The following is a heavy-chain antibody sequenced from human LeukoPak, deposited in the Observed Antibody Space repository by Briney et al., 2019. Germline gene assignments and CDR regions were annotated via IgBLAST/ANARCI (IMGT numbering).Heavy chain of an antibody. CDR2: INQDGSDR. CDR1: GFSFNTFW. D-gene: IGHD3-10*01. V-gene: IGHV3-7*03. J-gene: IGHJ3*01. Sequence: GGSLRLSCAASGFSFNTFWMNWVRRTPGKGLEGVAKINQDGSDRYYVDSVKGRFFVSRDNARNLVYLQMNSLRVDDTAVYYCARDFPGIGRGTFDFWGQGTIIIVSS. CDR3: ARDFPGIGRGTFDF.